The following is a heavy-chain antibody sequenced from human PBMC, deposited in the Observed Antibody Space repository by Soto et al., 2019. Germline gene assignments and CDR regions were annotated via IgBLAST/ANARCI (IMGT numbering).Heavy chain of an antibody. CDR1: GVSINSHCCN. V-gene: IGHV4-39*01. Sequence: LSLTCTVSGVSINSHCCNWGWSRQPPGKGLEWIGSISNSGNTYYNPSLKSRLTISVDTSKNQLSLKLTSVTAADTAVYYCARGSYYYDSSGYYHYWGQG. CDR3: ARGSYYYDSSGYYHY. D-gene: IGHD3-22*01. J-gene: IGHJ4*02. CDR2: ISNSGNT.